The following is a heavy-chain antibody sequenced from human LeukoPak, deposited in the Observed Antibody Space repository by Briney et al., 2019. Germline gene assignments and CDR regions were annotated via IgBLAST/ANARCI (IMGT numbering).Heavy chain of an antibody. V-gene: IGHV3-7*01. CDR3: AREITGTFDY. CDR1: GFTFSSYA. CDR2: IKQDGSEK. Sequence: GGSLRLSCAASGFTFSSYAMSWVRQAPGKGLEWVANIKQDGSEKYYVDSVKGRFTISRDNAKNSLYLQMNSLRGEDTAVYYCAREITGTFDYWGQGTLVTVSS. D-gene: IGHD1-7*01. J-gene: IGHJ4*02.